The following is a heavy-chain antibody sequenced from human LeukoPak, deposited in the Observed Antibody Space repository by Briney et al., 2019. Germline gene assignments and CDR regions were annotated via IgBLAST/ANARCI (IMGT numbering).Heavy chain of an antibody. CDR2: MNPNNGDT. J-gene: IGHJ4*02. D-gene: IGHD6-25*01. V-gene: IGHV1-8*03. CDR1: GYTFTNYH. CDR3: ARTTSFTASGYDY. Sequence: ASVTVSCKASGYTFTNYHINWVRQATGQGLEWMGGMNPNNGDTGYAQKFQGRGTITRDTSISTSYMELRSLRSEATAVYFCARTTSFTASGYDYWGQGTLVTVSS.